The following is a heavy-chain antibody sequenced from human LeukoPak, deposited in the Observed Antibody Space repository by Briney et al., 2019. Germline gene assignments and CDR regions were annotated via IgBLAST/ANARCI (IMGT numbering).Heavy chain of an antibody. Sequence: GGSLRLSCAASGFTFSNYWMHCVRQAPGKGLVWVSRINSDGSGTRYADSVNGRFTISRDNAKNTLYLQMNSLRVEDTAVYYCARDAFVGSPFDCWGQGTLVTVSS. CDR2: INSDGSGT. CDR1: GFTFSNYW. J-gene: IGHJ4*02. CDR3: ARDAFVGSPFDC. D-gene: IGHD3-3*02. V-gene: IGHV3-74*01.